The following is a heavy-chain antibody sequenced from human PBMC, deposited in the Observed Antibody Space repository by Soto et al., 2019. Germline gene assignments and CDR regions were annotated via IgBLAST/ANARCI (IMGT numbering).Heavy chain of an antibody. Sequence: GGSLRLSCAASGFTFSSYSMNWVRQAPGKGLEWVSSISSSSSYIYYADSVKGRFTISRDNAKNSLYLQMNSLRAEDTAVYYCASYLVGAITRDYWGQGTLVTVSS. CDR1: GFTFSSYS. V-gene: IGHV3-21*01. D-gene: IGHD1-26*01. J-gene: IGHJ4*02. CDR2: ISSSSSYI. CDR3: ASYLVGAITRDY.